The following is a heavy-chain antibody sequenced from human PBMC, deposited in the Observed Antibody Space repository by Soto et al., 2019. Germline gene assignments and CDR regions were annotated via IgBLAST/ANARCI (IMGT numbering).Heavy chain of an antibody. CDR1: GGSISSSSYY. V-gene: IGHV4-39*01. Sequence: QLQLQESGPGLVKPSETLSLTCTVSGGSISSSSYYWGWIRQPPGKGLEWIWSIYYSGSTYYNPSLMSRVTISVDTSKNQFSLKLTSVTAADTAVYYCASLPDWGSGNRWSQGTLVTVSS. CDR2: IYYSGST. CDR3: ASLPDWGSGNR. J-gene: IGHJ4*02. D-gene: IGHD3-10*01.